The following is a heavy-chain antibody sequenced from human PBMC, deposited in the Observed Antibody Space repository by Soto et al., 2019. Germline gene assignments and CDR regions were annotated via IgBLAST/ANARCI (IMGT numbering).Heavy chain of an antibody. Sequence: EVQLVESGGGLVKPGGSLRLSCVVSGLTFSYAWMSWVRQAPGKGLEWVGRIKNKIDGGTTDYAAPVKGRFTISRDDSKNTLYLEMNSLKNEDTGGYYCTTDDVDYYGMDVWGLGTTVTVSS. CDR2: IKNKIDGGTT. CDR3: TTDDVDYYGMDV. J-gene: IGHJ6*02. CDR1: GLTFSYAW. V-gene: IGHV3-15*01.